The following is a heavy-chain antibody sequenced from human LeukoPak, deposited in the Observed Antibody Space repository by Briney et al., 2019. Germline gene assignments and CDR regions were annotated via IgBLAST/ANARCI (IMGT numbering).Heavy chain of an antibody. J-gene: IGHJ3*02. Sequence: ASVKVSCKVSGYTLTELSMHWVRQAPGKGLEWMGGFDPEDGETIYAQKFQGRVTMTEDTSTDTAHMELSSLRSEDTAVYYCATGVYCSSTSCSRDAFDIWGQGTMVTVSS. D-gene: IGHD2-2*01. V-gene: IGHV1-24*01. CDR2: FDPEDGET. CDR3: ATGVYCSSTSCSRDAFDI. CDR1: GYTLTELS.